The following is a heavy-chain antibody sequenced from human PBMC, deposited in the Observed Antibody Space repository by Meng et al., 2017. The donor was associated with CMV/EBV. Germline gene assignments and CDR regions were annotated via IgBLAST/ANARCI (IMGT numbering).Heavy chain of an antibody. CDR1: GYTFTSYD. J-gene: IGHJ4*02. V-gene: IGHV1-69*05. D-gene: IGHD6-6*01. CDR3: ARASVGSSSHPYFDY. CDR2: MIPIYGTA. Sequence: SVKVSCKASGYTFTSYDINWVRQATGQGLEWVGGMIPIYGTAKYAKKFKGRVTITTDESTNTAHMELSSLRSEDTAVYYCARASVGSSSHPYFDYWGQGTLVTVSS.